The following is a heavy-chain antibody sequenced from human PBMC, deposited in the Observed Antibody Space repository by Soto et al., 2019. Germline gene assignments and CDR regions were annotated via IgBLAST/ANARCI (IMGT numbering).Heavy chain of an antibody. D-gene: IGHD3-22*01. CDR1: GFTFSSYG. V-gene: IGHV3-30*18. CDR3: AKEGYYDSSGYYFGDNFDY. CDR2: ISYDGSNK. Sequence: GGSLRLSCAASGFTFSSYGMHWFRQAPGKGLEWVAVISYDGSNKYYADSVKGRFTISRDNSKNTLYLQMNSLRAEDTAVYYCAKEGYYDSSGYYFGDNFDYWGQGTLVTVSS. J-gene: IGHJ4*02.